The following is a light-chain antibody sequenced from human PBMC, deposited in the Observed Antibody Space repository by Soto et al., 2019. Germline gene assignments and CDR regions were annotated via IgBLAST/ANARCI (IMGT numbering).Light chain of an antibody. J-gene: IGKJ1*01. CDR2: GAS. V-gene: IGKV3-15*01. CDR3: QQYNNWPET. Sequence: EIVMTQSPATLSVSPGERATLSCRASQSVSRNLAWYQQKPGQAPRLLIYGASTRPTGIPARFSGSGSGTEFTLTISSLQSEDFAVYYCQQYNNWPETFGQGTKVEIK. CDR1: QSVSRN.